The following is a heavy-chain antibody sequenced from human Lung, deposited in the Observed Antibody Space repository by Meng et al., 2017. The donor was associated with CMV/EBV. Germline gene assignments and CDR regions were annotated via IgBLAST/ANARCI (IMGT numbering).Heavy chain of an antibody. D-gene: IGHD2-15*01. CDR2: MNPNSGNT. J-gene: IGHJ5*02. CDR3: ARGYCSGGSCPVFDP. V-gene: IGHV1-8*01. CDR1: GYTLTSYD. Sequence: AEVKKPGASVKVPCKASGYTLTSYDINWVRQATGQGLEWMGWMNPNSGNTGYAQKFQGRVTMTRNTSISTAYMELSSLRSEDTAVYYCARGYCSGGSCPVFDPWGQGTLVTVSS.